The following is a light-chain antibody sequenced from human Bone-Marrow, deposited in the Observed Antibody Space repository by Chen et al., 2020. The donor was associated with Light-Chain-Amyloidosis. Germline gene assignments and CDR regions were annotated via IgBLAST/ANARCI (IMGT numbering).Light chain of an antibody. Sequence: SYELTQPPSVSFSPGHTARITCSGDDLPTKYAYWYQQKPGQAPVLVIHRDTERPSGISERFSGSSSGTTATLTISGVQAEDEADYHCQSADSSGTYEVIFGGGTKLTVL. J-gene: IGLJ2*01. CDR1: DLPTKY. CDR3: QSADSSGTYEVI. CDR2: RDT. V-gene: IGLV3-25*03.